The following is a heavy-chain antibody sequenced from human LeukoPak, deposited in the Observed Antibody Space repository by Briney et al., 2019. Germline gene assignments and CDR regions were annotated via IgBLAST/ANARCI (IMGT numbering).Heavy chain of an antibody. CDR3: ARQYYYDSSGYYYDDAFDI. J-gene: IGHJ3*02. CDR2: IYPGDSDT. D-gene: IGHD3-22*01. V-gene: IGHV5-51*01. CDR1: GYSFTSYW. Sequence: GESLQISCKGSGYSFTSYWIGWVRQMPGKGLEWMGIIYPGDSDTRYSPSFQGQVTISADKSISTAYLQWSSLKASDTAMYYCARQYYYDSSGYYYDDAFDIWGQGTMVTVSS.